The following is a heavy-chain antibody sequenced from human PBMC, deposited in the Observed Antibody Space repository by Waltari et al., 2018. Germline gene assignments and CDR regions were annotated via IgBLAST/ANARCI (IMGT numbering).Heavy chain of an antibody. V-gene: IGHV4-39*07. CDR2: IYYSGNT. CDR1: GDAISSGRSY. J-gene: IGHJ2*01. D-gene: IGHD2-2*01. Sequence: QLQVQESGPGLVKPSETLSLTCTVSGDAISSGRSYWGGIRQPPGRGLEWIGSIYYSGNTYYNPSLKSRVTISVDTSKNQFSLKLTAVIVADTAVYYCARAPPHCSSSTCKGWYFDPWGRGTLVTVSS. CDR3: ARAPPHCSSSTCKGWYFDP.